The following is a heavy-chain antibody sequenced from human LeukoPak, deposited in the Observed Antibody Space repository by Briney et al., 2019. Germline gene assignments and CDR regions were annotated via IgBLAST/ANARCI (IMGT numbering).Heavy chain of an antibody. CDR1: GITFNNYA. J-gene: IGHJ4*02. D-gene: IGHD5-18*01. CDR2: ISGSAHKI. Sequence: PGGSLRLSCVASGITFNNYAVSWVRQAPEKGLDWVSVISGSAHKIRYADSVKSRFTISRDNSENIVYLQMNNLRVEDTAVYYCAGRLTGYSSGYIHWGQGTLVTVSS. V-gene: IGHV3-23*01. CDR3: AGRLTGYSSGYIH.